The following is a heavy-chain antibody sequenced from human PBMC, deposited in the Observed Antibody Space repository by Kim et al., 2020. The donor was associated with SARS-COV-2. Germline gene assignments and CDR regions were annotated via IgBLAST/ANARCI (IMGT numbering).Heavy chain of an antibody. J-gene: IGHJ4*02. CDR1: GFTFSSYS. D-gene: IGHD3-16*02. Sequence: GGSLRLSCAASGFTFSSYSMNWVRQAPGKGLEWVSSISSSSSYIYYADSVKGRFTISRDNAKNSLYLQMNSLRAEDTAVYYCAREGMYYDYVWGSYRYTDYWGQGTLVTVSS. CDR3: AREGMYYDYVWGSYRYTDY. V-gene: IGHV3-21*01. CDR2: ISSSSSYI.